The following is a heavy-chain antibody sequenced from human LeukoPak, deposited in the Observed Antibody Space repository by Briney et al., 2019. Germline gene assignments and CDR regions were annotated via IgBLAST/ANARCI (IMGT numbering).Heavy chain of an antibody. Sequence: SETLSLTCTVSGGSISSSSYYWGWIRQPPGKGLEWIGSIYYSGSTYYNPSLKSRVTISVDTSKNQFSLKLSSVTAADTAVYYCARVGTNRCSSTSCWGSYYYYMDVWGKGTTVTVSS. CDR1: GGSISSSSYY. D-gene: IGHD2-2*01. V-gene: IGHV4-39*07. J-gene: IGHJ6*03. CDR3: ARVGTNRCSSTSCWGSYYYYMDV. CDR2: IYYSGST.